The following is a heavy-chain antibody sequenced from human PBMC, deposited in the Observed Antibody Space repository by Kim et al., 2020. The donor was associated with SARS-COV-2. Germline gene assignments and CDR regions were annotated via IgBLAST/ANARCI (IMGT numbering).Heavy chain of an antibody. CDR3: ARDLGYDILTGYYYYGMYV. CDR2: IYTSGST. CDR1: GGSISSGSYS. J-gene: IGHJ6*02. D-gene: IGHD3-9*01. Sequence: SETLSLTCTVSGGSISSGSYSWSLIRQPAGKGLEWIGRIYTSGSTNYNPSLKSRVTISVDTSKNQFSLKLSSVTAADTAVYYCARDLGYDILTGYYYYGMYVWGHGNTVTVS. V-gene: IGHV4-61*02.